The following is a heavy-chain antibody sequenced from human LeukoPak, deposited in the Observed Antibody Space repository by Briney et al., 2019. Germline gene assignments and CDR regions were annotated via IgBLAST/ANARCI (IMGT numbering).Heavy chain of an antibody. Sequence: SETLSLTCTVSGGSVSSGTYHWSWIRQPPGKGLEWIGYIYYSGSTNYNPSLKSRVTISVDTSKNQFSLKLSSVTAADTAVYYCARGMTFYYDSSGYYYDYWGHGTLVTVSS. D-gene: IGHD3-22*01. J-gene: IGHJ4*01. CDR3: ARGMTFYYDSSGYYYDY. CDR1: GGSVSSGTYH. V-gene: IGHV4-61*01. CDR2: IYYSGST.